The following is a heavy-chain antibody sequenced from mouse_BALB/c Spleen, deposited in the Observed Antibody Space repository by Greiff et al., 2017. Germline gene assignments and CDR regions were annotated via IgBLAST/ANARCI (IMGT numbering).Heavy chain of an antibody. CDR1: GYTFTDYE. D-gene: IGHD1-1*01. V-gene: IGHV1-15*01. CDR2: IDPETGGT. J-gene: IGHJ4*01. CDR3: TSHYCSSFYAMDY. Sequence: VQLQQSGAELVRPGASVTLSCKASGYTFTDYEMHWVKQTPVHGLEWIGAIDPETGGTAYNQKFKGKATLTADKSSSTAYMELRSLTSEDSAVYYCTSHYCSSFYAMDYWGQGTSVTVSS.